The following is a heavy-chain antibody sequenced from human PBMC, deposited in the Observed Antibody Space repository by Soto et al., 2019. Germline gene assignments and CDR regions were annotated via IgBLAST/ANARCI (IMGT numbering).Heavy chain of an antibody. V-gene: IGHV3-33*01. Sequence: GGSLRLSCAASGFTFSSYGMHWVRQAPGKGLEWVAVIWYDGSNKYYADSVKGRFTISRDNSKNTLYLQMNSLRAEDTAVYYCARDSRCSGGSCYSADYYYYGMDVWGQGTTVTVS. J-gene: IGHJ6*02. CDR2: IWYDGSNK. CDR1: GFTFSSYG. D-gene: IGHD2-15*01. CDR3: ARDSRCSGGSCYSADYYYYGMDV.